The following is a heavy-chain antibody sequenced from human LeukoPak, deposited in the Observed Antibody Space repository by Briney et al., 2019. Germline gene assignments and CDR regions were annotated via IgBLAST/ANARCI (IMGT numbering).Heavy chain of an antibody. J-gene: IGHJ2*01. CDR3: AKEGDTALVTGYFDL. Sequence: ASVKVSCKASGGTFGGYVTSWVPQAPGQGLEWMGGTIPIFGTAHYAQKFQGRLTITADESTSTVYMEMSSLRSEDTAMYYCAKEGDTALVTGYFDLWGRGTLVTVSS. V-gene: IGHV1-69*01. D-gene: IGHD5-18*01. CDR2: TIPIFGTA. CDR1: GGTFGGYV.